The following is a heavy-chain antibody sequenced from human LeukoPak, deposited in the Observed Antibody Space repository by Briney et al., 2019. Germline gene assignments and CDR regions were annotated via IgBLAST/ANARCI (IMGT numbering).Heavy chain of an antibody. V-gene: IGHV3-23*01. D-gene: IGHD3-10*01. Sequence: GGSLRLSCAASGFTFSSYAMSWVRQAPGKGLEWVSAISGSGGSTNYADSVKGRFTISRDNSKNTLYLQMNSLRAEDTAVYYCAKDPSRRGSGSYYMDVWGKGTTVTVSS. CDR2: ISGSGGST. CDR1: GFTFSSYA. J-gene: IGHJ6*03. CDR3: AKDPSRRGSGSYYMDV.